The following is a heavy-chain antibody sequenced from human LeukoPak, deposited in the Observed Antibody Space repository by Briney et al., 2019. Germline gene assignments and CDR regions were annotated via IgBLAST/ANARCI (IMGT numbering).Heavy chain of an antibody. Sequence: GGSLRLSCAASGFTFSSYAMHWVRQAPGRGLEWVAVISYDGSNKYYADSVKGRFTISRDNSKNTLYMQMNSLRADDTAVYYCARDGVVVAATPDYYYYGMDVWGKVTTVTVSS. CDR1: GFTFSSYA. J-gene: IGHJ6*04. D-gene: IGHD2-15*01. CDR2: ISYDGSNK. V-gene: IGHV3-30*04. CDR3: ARDGVVVAATPDYYYYGMDV.